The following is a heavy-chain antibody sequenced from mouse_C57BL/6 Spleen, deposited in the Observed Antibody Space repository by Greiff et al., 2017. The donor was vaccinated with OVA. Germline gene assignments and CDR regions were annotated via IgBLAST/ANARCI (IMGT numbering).Heavy chain of an antibody. Sequence: QVQLQQPGAELVMPGASVKLSCKASGYTFTSYWMHWVKHRPGQGLEWIGEIDPSDSYTNYNQKFKGKSKLTVDKSSSTAYMQLSSLTSEDSAFYYCASWKTRKFFMDYWGQGTSVTVSS. CDR1: GYTFTSYW. J-gene: IGHJ4*01. V-gene: IGHV1-69*01. CDR2: IDPSDSYT. D-gene: IGHD3-1*01. CDR3: ASWKTRKFFMDY.